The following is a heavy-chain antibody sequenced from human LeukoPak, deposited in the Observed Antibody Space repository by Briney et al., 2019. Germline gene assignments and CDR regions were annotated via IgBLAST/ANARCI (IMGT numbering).Heavy chain of an antibody. CDR3: VKARGIQLWLPGDY. CDR1: GFTVSSNY. CDR2: ISSNGGST. J-gene: IGHJ4*02. V-gene: IGHV3-64D*09. Sequence: GGSLRLSCAASGFTVSSNYMSWVRQAPGKGLEYVSAISSNGGSTYYGDSVKGRFTISRDNSKNTLYLQMSSLRAEDTAVYYCVKARGIQLWLPGDYWGQGTLVTVSS. D-gene: IGHD5-18*01.